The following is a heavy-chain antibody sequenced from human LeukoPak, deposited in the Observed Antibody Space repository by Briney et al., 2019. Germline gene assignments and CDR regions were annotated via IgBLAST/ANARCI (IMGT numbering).Heavy chain of an antibody. CDR2: ISSNGGST. V-gene: IGHV3-64*01. J-gene: IGHJ6*02. CDR1: GFTFSSYA. CDR3: ARDRTGYYGSGRNTRMDV. Sequence: GGSLRLSCAASGFTFSSYAMHWVRQAPGKGLEYVSAISSNGGSTYYANSVKGRFTISRDNSKNTLYLQMNSLRAEDTAVYYCARDRTGYYGSGRNTRMDVWGQGTTVTVSS. D-gene: IGHD3-10*01.